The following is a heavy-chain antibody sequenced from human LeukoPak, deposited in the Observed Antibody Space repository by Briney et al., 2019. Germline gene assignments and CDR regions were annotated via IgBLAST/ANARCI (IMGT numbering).Heavy chain of an antibody. Sequence: PSETLSLTCTVCGGSISSHYWSWLRQPPGKGLEWIGYIYYSGSTNYNPSLKSRVTISVDTSKNQFSLKLSSVTAADTAVYYCARVYYYDSSGYSPYFDYWGQGTLVTVSS. CDR3: ARVYYYDSSGYSPYFDY. CDR1: GGSISSHY. J-gene: IGHJ4*02. V-gene: IGHV4-59*11. CDR2: IYYSGST. D-gene: IGHD3-22*01.